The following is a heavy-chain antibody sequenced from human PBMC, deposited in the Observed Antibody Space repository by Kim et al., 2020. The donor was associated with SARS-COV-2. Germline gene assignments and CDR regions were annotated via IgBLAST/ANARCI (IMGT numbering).Heavy chain of an antibody. D-gene: IGHD6-6*01. V-gene: IGHV1-69*04. Sequence: FQGRVTITADKSTSTAYMELSSLRSEDTAVYYCARDRRYSSSSSSLYMDVWGQGTTVTVSS. CDR3: ARDRRYSSSSSSLYMDV. J-gene: IGHJ6*03.